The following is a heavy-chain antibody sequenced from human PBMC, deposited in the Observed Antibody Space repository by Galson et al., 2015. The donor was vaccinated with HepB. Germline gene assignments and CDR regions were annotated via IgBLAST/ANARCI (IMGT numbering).Heavy chain of an antibody. J-gene: IGHJ4*02. D-gene: IGHD2-15*01. Sequence: SLRLSCAASGFTFDDYTMHWVRQSPKKGLEWVSLINWDGFTTRYADSVQGRFTISRDNSKDSLYLQMNTLREEDTAVYYCARESVGGSTTSCHDLWGPGTLVTVSS. V-gene: IGHV3-43*01. CDR1: GFTFDDYT. CDR2: INWDGFTT. CDR3: ARESVGGSTTSCHDL.